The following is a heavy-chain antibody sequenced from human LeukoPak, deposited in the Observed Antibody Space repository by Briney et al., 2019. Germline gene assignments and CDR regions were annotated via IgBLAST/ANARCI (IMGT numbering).Heavy chain of an antibody. Sequence: SETLSLTCAVYGGSFSGYYWSWIRQPPGKGLEWIGEINHSGSTNYNPSLKSRVTISVDTSKNQFSLKLSSVTAADTAVYYCARGHDSGAFDIWGQGTMVTASS. J-gene: IGHJ3*02. D-gene: IGHD3-3*01. CDR1: GGSFSGYY. CDR2: INHSGST. CDR3: ARGHDSGAFDI. V-gene: IGHV4-34*01.